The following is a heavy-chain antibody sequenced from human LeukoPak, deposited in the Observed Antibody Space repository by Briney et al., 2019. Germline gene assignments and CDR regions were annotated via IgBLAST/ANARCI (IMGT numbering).Heavy chain of an antibody. V-gene: IGHV3-15*01. CDR3: TTYSSGSCSF. Sequence: PGGSLRLSCAASGITFSNAWMTWVRQAPGKGLEWVGRIYRSSNGDTTDYGAPVKGRFNMSRDDSKHTLYMQMNSLKTEDTAVYYCTTYSSGSCSFWGQGTLVTVSS. J-gene: IGHJ4*02. CDR1: GITFSNAW. CDR2: IYRSSNGDTT. D-gene: IGHD6-19*01.